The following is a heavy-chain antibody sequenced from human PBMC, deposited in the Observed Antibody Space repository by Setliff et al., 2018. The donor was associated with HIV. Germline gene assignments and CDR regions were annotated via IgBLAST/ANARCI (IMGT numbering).Heavy chain of an antibody. V-gene: IGHV4-34*01. J-gene: IGHJ4*02. CDR2: VNRGRRT. Sequence: SEPLSLTCALYGGSFSDYYWSWIRQPPGMGLEWIGEVNRGRRTNYNSSLKSRVTISIDTSRNQFSLTVSSVTAADTAVYYCAREIPYSYGGRGHPLWGQGTLVTVSS. D-gene: IGHD3-22*01. CDR1: GGSFSDYY. CDR3: AREIPYSYGGRGHPL.